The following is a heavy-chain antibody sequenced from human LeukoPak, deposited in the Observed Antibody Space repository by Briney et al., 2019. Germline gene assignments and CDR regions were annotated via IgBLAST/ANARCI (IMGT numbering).Heavy chain of an antibody. J-gene: IGHJ4*02. CDR3: ARRPMTTVYYFDY. D-gene: IGHD4-11*01. Sequence: SETLSLTCTVSGGSISSYYWSWIRQPPGKGLEWIGYIYYSGSTNYNPSLTSRVTISVDTSKNQFSLKLSSVTAADTAVYYCARRPMTTVYYFDYWGQGTLVTVSS. CDR2: IYYSGST. CDR1: GGSISSYY. V-gene: IGHV4-59*01.